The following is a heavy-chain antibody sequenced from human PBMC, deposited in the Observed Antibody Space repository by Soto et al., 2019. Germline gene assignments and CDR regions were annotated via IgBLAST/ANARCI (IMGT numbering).Heavy chain of an antibody. Sequence: EVQLVESGAGLVQPGGSLRLSGAASGFTFSFYEMSWVRQVPGKGLEWLSYIRPSVSTLYYPDSVKGRFTISRDNAKNSLFLQMNILRAEDTAVDYCARDGYGDPYFYYAMDVWGQGTTVTVSS. CDR2: IRPSVSTL. J-gene: IGHJ6*02. V-gene: IGHV3-48*03. D-gene: IGHD4-17*01. CDR1: GFTFSFYE. CDR3: ARDGYGDPYFYYAMDV.